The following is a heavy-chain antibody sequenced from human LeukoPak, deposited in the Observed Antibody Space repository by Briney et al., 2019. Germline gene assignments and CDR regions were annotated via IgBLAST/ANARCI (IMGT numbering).Heavy chain of an antibody. CDR3: ARLFRYSSSPFDY. D-gene: IGHD6-6*01. J-gene: IGHJ4*02. CDR1: GGSFSSSSYY. V-gene: IGHV4-39*01. CDR2: IYYSGST. Sequence: SETLSLTCAVYGGSFSSSSYYWGWIRQPPGKGLEWIGSIYYSGSTYYNPSLKSRVTISVDTSKNQFSLKLSSVTAADTAVYYCARLFRYSSSPFDYWGQGTLVTVSS.